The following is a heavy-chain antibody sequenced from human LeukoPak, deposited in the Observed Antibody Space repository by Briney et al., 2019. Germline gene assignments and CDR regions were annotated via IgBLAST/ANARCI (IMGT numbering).Heavy chain of an antibody. Sequence: PGGSLRLSCAASGLTFSSYCMHWVRQAPGKGLVWVSRINTDGTSTTYADSVKGRFTISRDNAKNTLSLQMNSLRAEDTAVYYCVSPKRGYSSVAHFDYWGQGTLVTVSS. CDR2: INTDGTST. CDR1: GLTFSSYC. J-gene: IGHJ4*02. V-gene: IGHV3-74*01. CDR3: VSPKRGYSSVAHFDY. D-gene: IGHD5-18*01.